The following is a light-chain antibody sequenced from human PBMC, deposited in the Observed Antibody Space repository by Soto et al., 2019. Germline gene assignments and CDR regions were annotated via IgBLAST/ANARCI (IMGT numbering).Light chain of an antibody. V-gene: IGKV3-20*01. Sequence: EIVLTNSPGTLSLSPGERATLSCRASLTISDSYLAWYQQKAGQAPRLVIYGASNRATCIPDRFSASGSGTDFTLTISRLEPEDFAVYYCQQYSVSPLTFGQGTKVEVK. CDR2: GAS. CDR3: QQYSVSPLT. J-gene: IGKJ1*01. CDR1: LTISDSY.